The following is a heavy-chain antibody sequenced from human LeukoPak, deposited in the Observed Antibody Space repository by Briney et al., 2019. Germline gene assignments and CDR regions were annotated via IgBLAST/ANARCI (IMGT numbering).Heavy chain of an antibody. CDR3: AKYSSSWSYYYYYMDV. CDR1: GGSISSYY. V-gene: IGHV4-39*01. J-gene: IGHJ6*03. Sequence: SETLSLTCTVSGGSISSYYWGWIRQPPGKGLEWIGSIYYSGSTYYNPSLKSRVTISVDTSKNQFSLKLSSVTAADTAVYYCAKYSSSWSYYYYYMDVWGKGTTVTISS. CDR2: IYYSGST. D-gene: IGHD6-13*01.